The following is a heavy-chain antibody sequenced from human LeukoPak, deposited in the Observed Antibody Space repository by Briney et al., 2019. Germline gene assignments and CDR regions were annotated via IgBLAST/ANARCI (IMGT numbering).Heavy chain of an antibody. CDR1: GFTFSGSA. CDR2: IRSKANSYAS. J-gene: IGHJ4*02. CDR3: TRREPDYGDYGTPFDY. V-gene: IGHV3-73*01. D-gene: IGHD4-17*01. Sequence: PGGSLRLSCAASGFTFSGSAMHWVRQASGKGLEWVARIRSKANSYASAYAASVKGRFTISRDDSKNTAYLQMNSLKTEDTAVYYCTRREPDYGDYGTPFDYWGQGTLVTASS.